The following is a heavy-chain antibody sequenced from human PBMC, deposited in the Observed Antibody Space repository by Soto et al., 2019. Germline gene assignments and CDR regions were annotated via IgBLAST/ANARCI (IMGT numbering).Heavy chain of an antibody. CDR2: ISAYNGNT. J-gene: IGHJ4*02. CDR1: GYTFTSYG. D-gene: IGHD3-22*01. V-gene: IGHV1-18*01. Sequence: ASVKVSCKASGYTFTSYGISWVRQAPGQGLEWMGWISAYNGNTNYAQKLQGRVTMTTDTSTSTAYMELRSLRSDDTAVYYCARTVYDSSGYLYPAFDYWGQGTLVTVSS. CDR3: ARTVYDSSGYLYPAFDY.